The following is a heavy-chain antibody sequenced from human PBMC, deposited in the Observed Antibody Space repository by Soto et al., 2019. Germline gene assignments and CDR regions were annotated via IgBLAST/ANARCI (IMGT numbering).Heavy chain of an antibody. CDR2: ISRGSDYI. Sequence: EVHLVESGGGLVKPGGSLRLTCAGSGFSFSDYTMNWVRQAPGKGLEWVSSISRGSDYIFYADTVKGRFTISRDNARNSLYLQMSSLRAEETAVYYCAKASGCVSNACAYEAWGQGTLVSVAS. CDR1: GFSFSDYT. J-gene: IGHJ5*02. D-gene: IGHD4-4*01. CDR3: AKASGCVSNACAYEA. V-gene: IGHV3-21*01.